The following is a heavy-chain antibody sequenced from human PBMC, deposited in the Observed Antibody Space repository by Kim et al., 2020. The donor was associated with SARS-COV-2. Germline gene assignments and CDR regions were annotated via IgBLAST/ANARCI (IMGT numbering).Heavy chain of an antibody. J-gene: IGHJ3*02. CDR1: GFTFSDSA. CDR3: TNGETTVTYNDVFDI. D-gene: IGHD4-17*01. V-gene: IGHV3-73*01. Sequence: GGSLRLSCAASGFTFSDSAMHWVRQASGKGLEWVGRIRSKGNNYATAYAESVKGRFTISRDDSKNTAYLQMNSLKTEDTAVYYCTNGETTVTYNDVFDIWGQGTKVTVSS. CDR2: IRSKGNNYAT.